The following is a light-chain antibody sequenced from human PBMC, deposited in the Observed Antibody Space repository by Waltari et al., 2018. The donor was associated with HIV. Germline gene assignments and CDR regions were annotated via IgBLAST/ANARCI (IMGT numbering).Light chain of an antibody. CDR2: KDT. CDR1: ALPKQY. Sequence: SYELTQPPSVSVSPGQTARITCSGDALPKQYVYWYQQKPGQAPGLVIYKDTERPSGIPERCSGSSSGTTVTLTISGVQAEDEADYYCHSADGSATYVFGTGTKVTVL. J-gene: IGLJ1*01. V-gene: IGLV3-25*03. CDR3: HSADGSATYV.